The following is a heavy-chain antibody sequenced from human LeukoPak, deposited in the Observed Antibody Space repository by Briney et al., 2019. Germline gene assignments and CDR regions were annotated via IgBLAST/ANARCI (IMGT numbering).Heavy chain of an antibody. D-gene: IGHD3-16*02. CDR1: GGSISMTSYY. Sequence: PSETLSLTCTVSGGSISMTSYYWGWIRQPPGKGLEWIGEINHSGSTNYNPSLKSRVTISVDTSKNQFSLKLSSVTAADTAVYYCARSRGLYVWGSYRYGAYFDYWGQGTLVIVSS. CDR3: ARSRGLYVWGSYRYGAYFDY. J-gene: IGHJ4*02. V-gene: IGHV4-39*07. CDR2: INHSGST.